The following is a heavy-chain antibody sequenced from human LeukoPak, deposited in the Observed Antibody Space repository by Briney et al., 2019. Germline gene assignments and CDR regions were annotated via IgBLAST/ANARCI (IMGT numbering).Heavy chain of an antibody. CDR1: GGSISSGDYY. CDR3: ARPMYYYDSSGYLPRSAFDI. D-gene: IGHD3-22*01. CDR2: IYYSGST. Sequence: PSQTLSLTCTVSGGSISSGDYYWGWIRQPPGKGLEWIGSIYYSGSTYYNPSLKSRVTISVDTSKNQFSLKLSSVTAADTAVYYCARPMYYYDSSGYLPRSAFDIWGQGTMVTVSS. V-gene: IGHV4-39*01. J-gene: IGHJ3*02.